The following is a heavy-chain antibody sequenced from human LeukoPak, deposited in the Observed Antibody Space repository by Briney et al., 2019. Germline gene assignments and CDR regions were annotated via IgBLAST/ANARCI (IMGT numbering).Heavy chain of an antibody. Sequence: SETLSLTCGVSGGSISNGNWWSWVRQAPGKGLEWIGEIHRSGSTNCNPSLKSRVTISVDKSKNQFSLMLTSVTAADTAVYYCARLHPTTVTTAWFDYWGQGTLVTVSS. CDR2: IHRSGST. V-gene: IGHV4-4*02. CDR3: ARLHPTTVTTAWFDY. CDR1: GGSISNGNW. J-gene: IGHJ4*02. D-gene: IGHD4-17*01.